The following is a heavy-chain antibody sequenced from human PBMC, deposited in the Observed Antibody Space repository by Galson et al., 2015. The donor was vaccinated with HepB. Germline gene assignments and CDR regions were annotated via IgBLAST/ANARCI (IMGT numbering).Heavy chain of an antibody. J-gene: IGHJ6*02. V-gene: IGHV3-33*01. CDR3: VSACGGDCYGLDV. Sequence: SLRLACAASGLTFSNFGMHWVRQAPGKGLEWVAVIWYDGSQKYYADSVRGLFTIARDNSKNTVHLQTNSLRVEDTAVYYCVSACGGDCYGLDVWGQGTTVTVSS. CDR1: GLTFSNFG. D-gene: IGHD2-21*01. CDR2: IWYDGSQK.